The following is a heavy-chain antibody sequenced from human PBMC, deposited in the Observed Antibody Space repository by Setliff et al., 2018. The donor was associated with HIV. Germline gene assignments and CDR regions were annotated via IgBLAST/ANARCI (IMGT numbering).Heavy chain of an antibody. Sequence: SGPTLVNPTQTLTLTCTFSGFSLSTTGVAVGWIRQPPGKALEWLALIYWDDHKQYSPSRKNRLTITKDTSGSRVILTMTNVDPVDTATYYCAHGQTTYGVVIILGFDYWGKGTTVTVSS. CDR2: IYWDDHK. CDR1: GFSLSTTGVA. D-gene: IGHD3-3*01. V-gene: IGHV2-5*02. CDR3: AHGQTTYGVVIILGFDY. J-gene: IGHJ6*04.